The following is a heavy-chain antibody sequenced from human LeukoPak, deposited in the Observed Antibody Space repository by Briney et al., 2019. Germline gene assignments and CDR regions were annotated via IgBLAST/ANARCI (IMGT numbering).Heavy chain of an antibody. Sequence: SETLSLTCTVSGGSISSSGYYWGWIRQPPGKRLEWIGSIYYSGSTYYNPSLKSRVTISVDTSKNQISLKLSSVTAADTAVYYCARGIHSSSGFDYWGQGTLVTVSS. CDR2: IYYSGST. D-gene: IGHD6-6*01. V-gene: IGHV4-39*07. CDR3: ARGIHSSSGFDY. J-gene: IGHJ4*02. CDR1: GGSISSSGYY.